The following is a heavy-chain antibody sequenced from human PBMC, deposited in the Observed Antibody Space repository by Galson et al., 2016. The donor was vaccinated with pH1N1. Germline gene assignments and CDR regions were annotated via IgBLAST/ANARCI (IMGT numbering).Heavy chain of an antibody. CDR1: GFTFDDYA. D-gene: IGHD5-18*01. V-gene: IGHV3-9*01. J-gene: IGHJ4*02. CDR3: AKVTGYLYGYVDY. CDR2: ISWNSGSI. Sequence: SLRLSCAASGFTFDDYAMHWVRQAPGKGLEWVSGISWNSGSIGYADSVKGQFTISRDNAENSLYLQMNSLRAEDTALYYCAKVTGYLYGYVDYWGQGTLVTVSS.